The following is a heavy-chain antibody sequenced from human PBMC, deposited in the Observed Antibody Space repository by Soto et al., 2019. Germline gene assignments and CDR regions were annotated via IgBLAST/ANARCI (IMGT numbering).Heavy chain of an antibody. Sequence: PSETLSLTCTVSGGSISSGDYYWSWIRQPPGKGLEWIGYIYYSGSTYYNPSLKSRVTISVDTSKNQFSLKLSSVTAADTAVYYCARAWDIVLVPAARGPVFDIWGQGTMVTVSS. V-gene: IGHV4-30-4*01. CDR3: ARAWDIVLVPAARGPVFDI. CDR1: GGSISSGDYY. CDR2: IYYSGST. J-gene: IGHJ3*02. D-gene: IGHD2-2*01.